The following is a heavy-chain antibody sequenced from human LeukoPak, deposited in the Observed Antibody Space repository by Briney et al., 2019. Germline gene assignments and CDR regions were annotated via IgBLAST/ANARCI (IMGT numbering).Heavy chain of an antibody. Sequence: SETLSLTYTVSGGSISSYYWSWIRQPPGKGLEWIGHIYNSGSTNYNPSLKSRVTISVDTSKNQFSLKLSSVTAADTAVYYCARHKDYYYSYMDVWGKGTTVTISS. CDR1: GGSISSYY. J-gene: IGHJ6*03. V-gene: IGHV4-59*08. CDR3: ARHKDYYYSYMDV. CDR2: IYNSGST.